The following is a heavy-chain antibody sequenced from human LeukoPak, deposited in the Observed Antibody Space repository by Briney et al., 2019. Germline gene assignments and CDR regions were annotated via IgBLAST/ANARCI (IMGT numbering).Heavy chain of an antibody. V-gene: IGHV1-3*01. J-gene: IGHJ4*02. D-gene: IGHD6-13*01. Sequence: XWINAGNGNTKYSQKFQGRVTITRDTSASTAYMELSSLRSEDTAVYYCARLSSSWYGQGFDYWGQGTLVTVSS. CDR3: ARLSSSWYGQGFDY. CDR2: INAGNGNT.